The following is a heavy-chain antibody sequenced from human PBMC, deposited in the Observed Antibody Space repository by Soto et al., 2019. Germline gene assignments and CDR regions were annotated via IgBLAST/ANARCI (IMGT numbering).Heavy chain of an antibody. J-gene: IGHJ4*02. D-gene: IGHD3-16*01. Sequence: GGSLRLSCAVSEFNVMSYWMSWVRQAPGKGLEWVASIREDGSEIYYLQSVRGRFTISRDSAGNALHLAMNYLSAEDTGVYFCARDIGFDYVNWGQGTLVTVSS. CDR3: ARDIGFDYVN. CDR1: EFNVMSYW. CDR2: IREDGSEI. V-gene: IGHV3-7*01.